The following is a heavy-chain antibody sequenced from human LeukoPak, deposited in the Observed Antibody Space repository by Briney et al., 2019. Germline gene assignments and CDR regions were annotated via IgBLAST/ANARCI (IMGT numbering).Heavy chain of an antibody. CDR3: VRHRIPYGDGVEY. CDR1: GGSIRISNYY. J-gene: IGHJ4*02. CDR2: IYYSGST. D-gene: IGHD4-17*01. Sequence: SETLSLTCTVSGGSIRISNYYWGLIRQPPGKGLEWIGSIYYSGSTSYNPSLKSRVTISVDTSKNQFSLKVGSVTAADTAVYYCVRHRIPYGDGVEYWGQGTLVTVYS. V-gene: IGHV4-39*07.